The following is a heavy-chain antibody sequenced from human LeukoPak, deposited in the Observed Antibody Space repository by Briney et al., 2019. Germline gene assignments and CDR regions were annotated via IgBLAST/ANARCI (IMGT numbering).Heavy chain of an antibody. CDR1: GFTFSSYW. J-gene: IGHJ4*02. D-gene: IGHD6-13*01. CDR3: ARDIEAAGLFLDY. V-gene: IGHV3-7*01. CDR2: IKQDGSEK. Sequence: GGSLRLSCAASGFTFSSYWMSWVRQAPGKGLEWVANIKQDGSEKYYVDSVKGRFTISRDNAKSSLYLQMNSLRAEDTAVYYCARDIEAAGLFLDYWGQGTLVTVSS.